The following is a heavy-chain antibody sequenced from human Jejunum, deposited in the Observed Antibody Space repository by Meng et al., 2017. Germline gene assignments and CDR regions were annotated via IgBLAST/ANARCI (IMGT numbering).Heavy chain of an antibody. CDR2: MKSDGSST. J-gene: IGHJ4*02. CDR3: ARDRGWDLPYDL. Sequence: VVPGGGLVHPGGTLRPSCVASGFTLSSYWMHWVRQPPGKGLVWVSRMKSDGSSTTYADSVKGRFTISRDNAKNTVYLQMNRLRAEDTAVYYCARDRGWDLPYDLWGQGTLVTVSS. D-gene: IGHD1-26*01. CDR1: GFTLSSYW. V-gene: IGHV3-74*03.